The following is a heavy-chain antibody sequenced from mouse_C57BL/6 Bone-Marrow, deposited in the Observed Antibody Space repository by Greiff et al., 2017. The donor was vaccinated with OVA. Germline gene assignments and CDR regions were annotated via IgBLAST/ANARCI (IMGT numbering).Heavy chain of an antibody. D-gene: IGHD5-5*01. J-gene: IGHJ4*01. CDR1: GFTFSDFY. V-gene: IGHV7-1*01. CDR3: ARDADYVRSYYAMDY. CDR2: SRNKANDYTT. Sequence: EVQLVESGGGLVQSGRSLRLSCATSGFTFSDFYMEWVRQAPGKGLEWIAASRNKANDYTTEYSASVKGRFIVSRDTSQSILYLQMNALRAEDTAIYYCARDADYVRSYYAMDYWGQGTSVTVSS.